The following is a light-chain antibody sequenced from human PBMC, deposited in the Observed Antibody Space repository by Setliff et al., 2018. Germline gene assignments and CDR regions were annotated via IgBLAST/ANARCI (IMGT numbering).Light chain of an antibody. Sequence: QSVLTQPPSASGTPGQRVTISCSGSSSNIGSNYVYWYQQLPGTAPKLLIYRNNQRPSGVPDRFSGSKSDTSASLAISGLRSEDEADYYCAAWDDSLSGLVFGTGTKVTVL. J-gene: IGLJ1*01. V-gene: IGLV1-47*01. CDR2: RNN. CDR1: SSNIGSNY. CDR3: AAWDDSLSGLV.